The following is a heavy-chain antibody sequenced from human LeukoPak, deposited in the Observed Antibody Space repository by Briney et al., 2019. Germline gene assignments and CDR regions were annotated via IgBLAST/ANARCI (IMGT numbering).Heavy chain of an antibody. J-gene: IGHJ4*02. CDR3: ARQLGYCSSTSCYADKVDY. D-gene: IGHD2-2*01. Sequence: SSETLSLTCTVSGGSISSSSYYWGWIRQPPGKGLEWIGSIYYSGSTYYDPSLKSRVTISVDTSKNQFSLKLSSVTAADTAVYYCARQLGYCSSTSCYADKVDYWGQGTLVTVSS. CDR2: IYYSGST. CDR1: GGSISSSSYY. V-gene: IGHV4-39*01.